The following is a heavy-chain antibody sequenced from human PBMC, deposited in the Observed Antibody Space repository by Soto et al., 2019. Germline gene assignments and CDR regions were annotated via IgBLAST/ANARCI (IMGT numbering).Heavy chain of an antibody. CDR2: IYYSGST. J-gene: IGHJ4*02. Sequence: SETLSLTCTVSGGSISSYYWSWIRQPPGKGLEWIGYIYYSGSTNYNPSLKSRVTISVDTSKNQFSLKLSSVTAADTAVYYCARGVNYGDYVFRSFDYWGQGTLVTVSS. CDR1: GGSISSYY. CDR3: ARGVNYGDYVFRSFDY. D-gene: IGHD4-17*01. V-gene: IGHV4-59*12.